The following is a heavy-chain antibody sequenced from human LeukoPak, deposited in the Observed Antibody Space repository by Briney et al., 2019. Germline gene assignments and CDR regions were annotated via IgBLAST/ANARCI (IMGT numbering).Heavy chain of an antibody. V-gene: IGHV4-59*08. J-gene: IGHJ2*01. D-gene: IGHD6-6*01. CDR1: GGSISSYY. Sequence: SETLSLTCTVSGGSISSYYWSWIRQPPGKGLEWIGYIYYSGSTNYNPSLKSRVTISVDTSKNQFSLKLSSVTAADTAVYYCARLLPPEYSSDWYFDLWGRGTLVTVSS. CDR2: IYYSGST. CDR3: ARLLPPEYSSDWYFDL.